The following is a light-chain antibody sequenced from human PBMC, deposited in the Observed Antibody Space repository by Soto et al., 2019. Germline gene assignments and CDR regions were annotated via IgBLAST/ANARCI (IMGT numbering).Light chain of an antibody. CDR2: GAS. V-gene: IGKV3-20*01. CDR3: QPSDASPT. CDR1: QSINNNY. J-gene: IGKJ1*01. Sequence: EIVLTQSPGTLSLSAGERATLSCRASQSINNNYLAWYQQKPGQAPTVLIYGASSRAPGIPDRFSGSGSGTDFTLTISRLEPEDFAVYYCQPSDASPTVGQGTMV.